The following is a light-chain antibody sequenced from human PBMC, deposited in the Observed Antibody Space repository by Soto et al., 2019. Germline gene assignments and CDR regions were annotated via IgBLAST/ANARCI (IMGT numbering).Light chain of an antibody. J-gene: IGKJ1*01. V-gene: IGKV3-15*01. CDR1: QSVSSN. CDR3: QHYNNLWA. Sequence: EIEMTQSPATLSVSPGERATLSCRASQSVSSNLAWYQQKPGQVPRLLIYGASTRATGIPARFSGSGSGTEFPLTIRSLQSEDFAVYYCQHYNNLWAFGQGTRVEI. CDR2: GAS.